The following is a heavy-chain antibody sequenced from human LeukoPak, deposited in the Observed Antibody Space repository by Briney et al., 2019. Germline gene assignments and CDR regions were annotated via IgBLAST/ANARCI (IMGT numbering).Heavy chain of an antibody. CDR3: ARENCGGDCNFDH. D-gene: IGHD2-21*02. CDR1: GFTFSSYW. V-gene: IGHV3-74*01. J-gene: IGHJ4*02. CDR2: INNDGSTT. Sequence: QPGGSLRLSCVVSGFTFSSYWMHWVRQAPGKGLVWVSRINNDGSTTSYADSVKGRFTISRDNAKNTLYLQMNSLRAEDTAVYYCARENCGGDCNFDHWGQGTLVTVSS.